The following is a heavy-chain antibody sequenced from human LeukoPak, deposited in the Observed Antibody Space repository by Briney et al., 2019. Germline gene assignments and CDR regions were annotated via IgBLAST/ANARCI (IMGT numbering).Heavy chain of an antibody. D-gene: IGHD3-10*01. CDR1: GGSISSYY. J-gene: IGHJ4*02. CDR3: ARHHGLLFDY. CDR2: IYYSGST. V-gene: IGHV4-59*08. Sequence: SETLSLTCTVSGGSISSYYWSWIRQPPGKGLEWIGYIYYSGSTNYNPSLKSRVTISADTSKNQFSLKLSSVTAADTAVYYRARHHGLLFDYWGQGTLVTVSS.